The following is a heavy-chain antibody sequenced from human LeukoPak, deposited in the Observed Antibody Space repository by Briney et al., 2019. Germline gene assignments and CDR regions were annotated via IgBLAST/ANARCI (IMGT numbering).Heavy chain of an antibody. CDR2: INSDGSST. D-gene: IGHD3-10*01. CDR3: ARGGMYYGSGSHYYYYYGMDV. CDR1: GFTFSSYW. Sequence: GGSLRLSCAASGFTFSSYWMHWVRQAPGKGLVWVSRINSDGSSTSYADSVKGRFTISRDNAKNTLYLQMNSLRAEDTAVYYCARGGMYYGSGSHYYYYYGMDVWGQGTTVTVSS. J-gene: IGHJ6*02. V-gene: IGHV3-74*01.